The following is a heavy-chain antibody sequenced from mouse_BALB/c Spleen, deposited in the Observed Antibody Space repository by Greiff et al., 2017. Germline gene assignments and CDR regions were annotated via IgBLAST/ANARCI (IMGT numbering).Heavy chain of an antibody. D-gene: IGHD1-2*01. CDR2: IDPENGDT. V-gene: IGHV14-4*02. CDR1: GFNIKDYY. Sequence: EVQLQQSGAELVRSGASVKLSCTASGFNIKDYYMHWVKQRPEQGLEWIGWIDPENGDTEYAPKFQGKATMTADTSSNTAYLQLSSLTSEDTAVYYCNAAEFITTARGYAMDYWGQGTSVTVSS. CDR3: NAAEFITTARGYAMDY. J-gene: IGHJ4*01.